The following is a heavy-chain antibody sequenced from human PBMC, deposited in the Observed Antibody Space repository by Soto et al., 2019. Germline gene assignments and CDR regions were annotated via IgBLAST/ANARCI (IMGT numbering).Heavy chain of an antibody. CDR1: GGSISSGGYY. CDR2: IYYSGST. V-gene: IGHV4-31*03. J-gene: IGHJ4*02. D-gene: IGHD2-15*01. CDR3: ARGSVVAATLFDY. Sequence: QVQLQESGPGLVKPSQTLSLTCTVSGGSISSGGYYWSWIRQHPGKGLEWIGYIYYSGSTYYNPSLKSRVTISVDASKNQFSLKLSSVTAADTAVYYCARGSVVAATLFDYWGQGTLVTVSS.